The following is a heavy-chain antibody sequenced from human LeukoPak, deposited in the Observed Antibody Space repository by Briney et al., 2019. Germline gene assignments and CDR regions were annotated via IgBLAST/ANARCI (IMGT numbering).Heavy chain of an antibody. CDR2: IKQDGGEK. CDR3: ARGGWDLYYDILTGYYPPFDY. D-gene: IGHD3-9*01. CDR1: GFTFSNYW. Sequence: SGGSLRLSCAASGFTFSNYWMNWVRQAPGKGLEWVANIKQDGGEKYYVDSVKGRFTISRDNAKNSLYLQMNSLRGEDTAVYYCARGGWDLYYDILTGYYPPFDYWGQGTLVTVSS. J-gene: IGHJ4*02. V-gene: IGHV3-7*01.